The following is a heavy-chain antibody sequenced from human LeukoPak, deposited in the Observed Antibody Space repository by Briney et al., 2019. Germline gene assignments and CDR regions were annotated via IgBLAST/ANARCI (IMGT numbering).Heavy chain of an antibody. CDR1: GFTFSSYS. CDR2: ISSRSSYI. Sequence: GGSLRLSCAASGFTFSSYSMNWVRQAPGKGLEWVSCISSRSSYIYYTDSVKGRFTISRGNAKNSLSLQMNSLRAEDTAVYYCARDLKYYDSGGFDYWGQGTLVTVSS. CDR3: ARDLKYYDSGGFDY. J-gene: IGHJ4*02. V-gene: IGHV3-21*01. D-gene: IGHD3-22*01.